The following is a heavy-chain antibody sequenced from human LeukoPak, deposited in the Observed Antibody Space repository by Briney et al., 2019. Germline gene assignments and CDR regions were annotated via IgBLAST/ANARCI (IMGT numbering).Heavy chain of an antibody. CDR3: ARQYYTSGPPRVFDY. D-gene: IGHD6-19*01. CDR2: IYYSGGT. CDR1: SGSISGYF. Sequence: SDTLSLTCTVSSGSISGYFWSWIRQPPGKGLEWIGYIYYSGGTSYNPSLKSRVTISLDTSKNQFSLKLSSVTAADTAVYYCARQYYTSGPPRVFDYWGQGTLVTVSS. V-gene: IGHV4-59*08. J-gene: IGHJ4*02.